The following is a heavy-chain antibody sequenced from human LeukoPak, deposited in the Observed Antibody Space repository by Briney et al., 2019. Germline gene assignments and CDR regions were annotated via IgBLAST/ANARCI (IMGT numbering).Heavy chain of an antibody. Sequence: GGSLRLSCAASGFTFSSYSMNWVRQAPGKGLEWVSSISSSSSYIYYADSVKGRFTISRDNAKNSLYLQMNNLRAEDTAVYYCVRESLDEQLFDYWGQGTLVTVSS. CDR3: VRESLDEQLFDY. V-gene: IGHV3-21*01. CDR1: GFTFSSYS. J-gene: IGHJ4*02. D-gene: IGHD6-13*01. CDR2: ISSSSSYI.